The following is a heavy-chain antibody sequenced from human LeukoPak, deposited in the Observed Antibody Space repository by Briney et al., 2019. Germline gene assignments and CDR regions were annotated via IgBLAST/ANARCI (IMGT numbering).Heavy chain of an antibody. CDR2: IYYIGST. CDR3: ARAPQDGSNWSHYFDH. V-gene: IGHV4-59*01. J-gene: IGHJ4*02. D-gene: IGHD6-13*01. CDR1: GGSISTYY. Sequence: ETSETLSLTCSVSGGSISTYYWSWIRQPPGKRLEWIGYIYYIGSTNYNPSLSNRVTISIDRSRNQFSLKLNSVTPADTAVYYCARAPQDGSNWSHYFDHWGRGALVTVSS.